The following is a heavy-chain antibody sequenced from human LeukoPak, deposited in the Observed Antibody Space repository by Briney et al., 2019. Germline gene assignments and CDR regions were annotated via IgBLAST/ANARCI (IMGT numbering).Heavy chain of an antibody. CDR3: ARSAVAEGLAYYYGMDV. Sequence: SETLSLTCTVSGGSISSYYWSWIRQPPGKGLEWIGYIYYSGSTNYNPSLKSRVTISVDTSKNQFSLKLSSVTAADTAVYYCARSAVAEGLAYYYGMDVWGQGTTVTVSS. J-gene: IGHJ6*02. CDR1: GGSISSYY. V-gene: IGHV4-59*12. CDR2: IYYSGST. D-gene: IGHD6-19*01.